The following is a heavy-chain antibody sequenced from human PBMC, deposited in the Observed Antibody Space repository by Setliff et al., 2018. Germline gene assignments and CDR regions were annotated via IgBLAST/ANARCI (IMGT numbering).Heavy chain of an antibody. CDR2: ILGGGGNGGRGT. D-gene: IGHD1-26*01. V-gene: IGHV3-23*01. CDR3: AKDRVPDNIWDFDS. CDR1: GYTFSTYS. Sequence: GESLKISCVGSGYTFSTYSMVWVRQAPGKGLQWVSGILGGGGNGGRGTIYADSVRGRFIIPRDNSKNTLYLHMNSLRAEDTALYYCAKDRVPDNIWDFDSWGPGTLVTVSS. J-gene: IGHJ5*01.